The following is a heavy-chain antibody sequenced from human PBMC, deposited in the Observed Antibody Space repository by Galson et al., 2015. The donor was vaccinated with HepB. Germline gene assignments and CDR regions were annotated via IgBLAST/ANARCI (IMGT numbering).Heavy chain of an antibody. J-gene: IGHJ6*03. CDR1: GGSFSGYY. D-gene: IGHD2-2*02. Sequence: SEPLSLTCAVYGGSFSGYYWSWIRQSPGKGLEWIGEINLSGGTNYNPSLKSRVSISVDTSKNQFSLRLTSVTAADTAVYYCARGATHIVVVPAAIVTTDHYYYMDVWAEGTTVTVPS. CDR3: ARGATHIVVVPAAIVTTDHYYYMDV. V-gene: IGHV4-34*01. CDR2: INLSGGT.